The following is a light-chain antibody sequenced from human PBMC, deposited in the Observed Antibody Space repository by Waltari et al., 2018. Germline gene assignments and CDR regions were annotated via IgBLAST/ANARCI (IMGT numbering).Light chain of an antibody. CDR1: NSDVGAYNY. Sequence: QSALTQPRSVSGSPGPSLTLSCTGTNSDVGAYNYVSWYQQRPGKAPKLVIYDFEKRPPGVPGRFSGSKAGNTASLTISGLQADDEADYYCCSYAGRYTSVFGGGTKVTVL. V-gene: IGLV2-11*01. CDR2: DFE. CDR3: CSYAGRYTSV. J-gene: IGLJ2*01.